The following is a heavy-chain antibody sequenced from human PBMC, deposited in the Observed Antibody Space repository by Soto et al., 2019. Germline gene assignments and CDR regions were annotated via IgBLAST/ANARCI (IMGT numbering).Heavy chain of an antibody. Sequence: QVQLVQSGAEVKKPGASVKVSCKASGYTFTSYDINWVRQATGQGLEWMGWMNPNSGNTGYAQKFQGRVTMTRNTSISTAYMELSSLRSEATAVYYCARVTYSSGWFAFDYWGQGTLVTVSS. CDR3: ARVTYSSGWFAFDY. V-gene: IGHV1-8*01. CDR2: MNPNSGNT. J-gene: IGHJ4*02. CDR1: GYTFTSYD. D-gene: IGHD6-19*01.